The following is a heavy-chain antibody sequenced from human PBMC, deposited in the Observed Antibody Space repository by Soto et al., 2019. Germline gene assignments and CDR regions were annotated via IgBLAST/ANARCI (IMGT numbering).Heavy chain of an antibody. CDR1: GYTFTSYG. J-gene: IGHJ6*02. V-gene: IGHV1-18*01. Sequence: QVQLVQSGAEVKKPGASVKVSCKASGYTFTSYGISWVRQAPGQGLEWMGWISAYNGNTNYAQKLQGRVTMTTDTSTSTADMELRSLRSDDTAVYYCAREGATGDYYYYGMDVWGQGTTVTVSS. CDR3: AREGATGDYYYYGMDV. CDR2: ISAYNGNT. D-gene: IGHD4-4*01.